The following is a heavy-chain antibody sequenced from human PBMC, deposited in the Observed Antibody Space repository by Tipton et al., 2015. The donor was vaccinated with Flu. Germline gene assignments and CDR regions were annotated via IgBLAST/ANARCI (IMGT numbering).Heavy chain of an antibody. Sequence: SLRLSCAASGFTFSNYAMSWVRQAPGKGLEWVSTISATGISTYYADSVKGRFTISRDSSKKAVYLQMNSLRAEDTAVYYCARAIGAADSYWGQGTLVTVSS. CDR2: ISATGIST. V-gene: IGHV3-23*01. J-gene: IGHJ4*02. CDR1: GFTFSNYA. CDR3: ARAIGAADSY. D-gene: IGHD6-13*01.